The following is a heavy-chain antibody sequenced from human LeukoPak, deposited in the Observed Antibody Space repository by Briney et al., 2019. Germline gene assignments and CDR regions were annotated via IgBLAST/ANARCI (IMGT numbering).Heavy chain of an antibody. CDR1: GGSISSYY. V-gene: IGHV4-59*01. D-gene: IGHD3-10*01. Sequence: SETLSLTCTVSGGSISSYYWSWIRQPPGKGLEWIGYIYYSGSTNYNPSLKSRVTISVDTSKNQFSLKLSSVTAADTAVYYCARVIRITMVRGVERGLYNWFDPWGQGTLVTVSS. CDR3: ARVIRITMVRGVERGLYNWFDP. J-gene: IGHJ5*02. CDR2: IYYSGST.